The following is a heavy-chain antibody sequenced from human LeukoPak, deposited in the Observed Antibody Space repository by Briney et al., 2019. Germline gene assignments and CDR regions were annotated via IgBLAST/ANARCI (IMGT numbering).Heavy chain of an antibody. CDR3: AKDSTLYYDFWSGYPNWFDP. CDR1: GFTFSSYA. D-gene: IGHD3-3*01. V-gene: IGHV3-23*01. J-gene: IGHJ5*02. CDR2: ISGSGGST. Sequence: GGSLRLSCAASGFTFSSYAMSWVRQAPGKGLEWVSAISGSGGSTYYADSVKGRFTISRDNSKNTLYLQMNSLRAEDTAVYYCAKDSTLYYDFWSGYPNWFDPWGQGTLVTVSS.